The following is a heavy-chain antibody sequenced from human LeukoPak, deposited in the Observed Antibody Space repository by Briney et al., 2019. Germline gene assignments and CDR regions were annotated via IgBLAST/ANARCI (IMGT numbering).Heavy chain of an antibody. CDR2: IYTSGST. CDR1: GGSISSGSYY. J-gene: IGHJ4*02. D-gene: IGHD3-10*01. Sequence: SQTLSLTCTVSGGSISSGSYYWSWIRQPAGTGLEWIGRIYTSGSTNYNPSLKSRVTISVDTSKNQFSLKLSSVTAADTAVYYCARIGTYYYGSEKVREDYWGQGTLVTVSS. V-gene: IGHV4-61*02. CDR3: ARIGTYYYGSEKVREDY.